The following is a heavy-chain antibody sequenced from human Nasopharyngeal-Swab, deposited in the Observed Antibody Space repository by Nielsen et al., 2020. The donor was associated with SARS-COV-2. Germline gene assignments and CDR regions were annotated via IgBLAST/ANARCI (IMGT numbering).Heavy chain of an antibody. V-gene: IGHV3-23*01. J-gene: IGHJ4*02. CDR1: GFTFSSYA. CDR3: ARDRARDDYGDYVPPDY. CDR2: ISGSGGSI. D-gene: IGHD4-17*01. Sequence: GESLKISCAASGFTFSSYAMSWVRQAPGKGLEWVSAISGSGGSIYYADSVKGRFTISRDNAKNSLYLQMNSLRAEDTAVYYCARDRARDDYGDYVPPDYWGQGTLVTVSS.